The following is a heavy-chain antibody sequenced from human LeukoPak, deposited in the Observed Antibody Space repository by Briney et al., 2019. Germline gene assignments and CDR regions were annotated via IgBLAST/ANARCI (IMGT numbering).Heavy chain of an antibody. V-gene: IGHV3-53*01. CDR2: LYNDAFGSTT. CDR3: ARELGGGGLHYFDY. Sequence: PGGSLRLSCAGSGFTVSTNFMSWVRQAPGKGLEWVSTLYNDAFGSTTYYADSVTRRFTISRDNSQNTLFLQMSSLTAEDTAMYYCARELGGGGLHYFDYWGRGTLVTVSS. J-gene: IGHJ4*02. D-gene: IGHD3-16*01. CDR1: GFTVSTNF.